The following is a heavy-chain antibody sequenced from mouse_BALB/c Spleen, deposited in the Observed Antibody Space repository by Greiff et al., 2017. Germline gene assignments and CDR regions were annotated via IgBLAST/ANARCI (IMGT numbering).Heavy chain of an antibody. D-gene: IGHD1-1*01. CDR3: ARRGTTVVALYYYAMDY. Sequence: EVQLVESGGDLVKPGGSLKLSCAASGFTFSSYGMSWVRQTPDKRLEWVATISSGGSYTYYPDSVKGRFTISRDNAKNTLYLQMSSLKSEDTAMYYCARRGTTVVALYYYAMDYWGQGTSVTVSS. CDR1: GFTFSSYG. V-gene: IGHV5-6*01. J-gene: IGHJ4*01. CDR2: ISSGGSYT.